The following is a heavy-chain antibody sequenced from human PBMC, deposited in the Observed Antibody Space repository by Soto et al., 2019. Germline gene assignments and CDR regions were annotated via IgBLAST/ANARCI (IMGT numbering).Heavy chain of an antibody. V-gene: IGHV1-69*12. D-gene: IGHD3-22*01. J-gene: IGHJ5*02. CDR3: ARDRGPSSGYYPSWFDP. CDR1: GGTFSSYA. CDR2: IIPIFGTA. Sequence: QVQLVQSGAEVKKPGSSVKVSCKASGGTFSSYAITWVRQAPGQGLEWMGGIIPIFGTANYAQKFQARVTITADESXSXXYMEFSSLRSEDTAVYYCARDRGPSSGYYPSWFDPWGQGTLVTVSS.